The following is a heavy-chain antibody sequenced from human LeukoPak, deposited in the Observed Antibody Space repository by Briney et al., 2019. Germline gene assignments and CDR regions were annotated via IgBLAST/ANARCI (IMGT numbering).Heavy chain of an antibody. V-gene: IGHV3-48*03. CDR3: ALLAVASDFDY. J-gene: IGHJ4*02. Sequence: PGGSLRLSCAVSGFPFSFYGMNWVRQAPGKGLEWVSNIGSSGTTIYYADSVKGRFSISRDNAKSSLYLQMNSLRVEDTAVYYCALLAVASDFDYWGQGALVTVSS. D-gene: IGHD6-19*01. CDR2: IGSSGTTI. CDR1: GFPFSFYG.